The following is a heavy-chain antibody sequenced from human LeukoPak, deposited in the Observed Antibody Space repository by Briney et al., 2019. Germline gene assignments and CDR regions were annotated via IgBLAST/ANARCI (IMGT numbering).Heavy chain of an antibody. CDR1: GFTFSNYW. CDR2: INSDGSST. CDR3: AREGRGYSYAFEY. V-gene: IGHV3-74*01. J-gene: IGHJ4*02. D-gene: IGHD5-18*01. Sequence: GGSLRLSCAASGFTFSNYWMHWVRQAPGKGVVWGSRINSDGSSTTYAGSVKGRFTISRDNGQNTLYLQMNSLRAEDTAVYYCAREGRGYSYAFEYWGQGTLVTVSS.